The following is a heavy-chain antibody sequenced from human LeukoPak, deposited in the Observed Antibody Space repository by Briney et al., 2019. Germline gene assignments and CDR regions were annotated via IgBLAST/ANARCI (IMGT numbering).Heavy chain of an antibody. V-gene: IGHV4-59*01. CDR2: IYYSGST. CDR1: GGSISSYY. J-gene: IGHJ5*02. Sequence: SETLSLTCTVSGGSISSYYWSWIWQPPGKGLEWIGYIYYSGSTNYNPSLKSRVTISVDTSKNQFSLKLSSVTAADTAVYYCARVAWDGIVVVPAAMGSWSAGGINGFDPWGQGTLVTVSS. D-gene: IGHD2-2*01. CDR3: ARVAWDGIVVVPAAMGSWSAGGINGFDP.